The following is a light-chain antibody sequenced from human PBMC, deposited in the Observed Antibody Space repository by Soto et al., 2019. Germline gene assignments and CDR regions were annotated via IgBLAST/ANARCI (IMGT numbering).Light chain of an antibody. V-gene: IGKV3-11*01. CDR3: QQRNSWPLT. J-gene: IGKJ4*01. CDR2: DAS. Sequence: EIVLTQSPATLSLSPGEGATLSCRASQSISSYLAWYQQKPGQAPRLLIYDASNRATGIPARFSGSGSGTDFPLTISSLEPEDFAVYYCQQRNSWPLTFGGGTKVEIK. CDR1: QSISSY.